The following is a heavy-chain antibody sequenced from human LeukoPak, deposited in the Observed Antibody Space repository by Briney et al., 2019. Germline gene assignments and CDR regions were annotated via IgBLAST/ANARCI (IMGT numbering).Heavy chain of an antibody. Sequence: GGSLRLSRAASGLTFSSYGMHWVRQAPGKGLEWVAFIRYDGSNKYYADSVKGRFTISRDNSENTLYLQMNSLRAEDTAVYYCAKGIARGGGGSQVNYSMAVGGKGPTAT. D-gene: IGHD1-26*01. CDR3: AKGIARGGGGSQVNYSMAV. J-gene: IGHJ6*03. CDR1: GLTFSSYG. CDR2: IRYDGSNK. V-gene: IGHV3-30*02.